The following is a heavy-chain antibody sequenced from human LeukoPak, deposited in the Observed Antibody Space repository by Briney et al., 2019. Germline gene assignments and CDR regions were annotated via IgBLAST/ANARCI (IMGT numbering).Heavy chain of an antibody. CDR2: IRYDGSNK. V-gene: IGHV3-30*02. J-gene: IGHJ4*02. CDR1: GFTFSSYG. Sequence: PGGSLRLSCAASGFTFSSYGMHWVRQAPGKGLEWVAFIRYDGSNKYYADSVKGRFTISRDNSKNTLYLQMNSLRAEDTALYYCAKDMYPYDYVWGSYRPVDYWGQGTLVTVSS. D-gene: IGHD3-16*02. CDR3: AKDMYPYDYVWGSYRPVDY.